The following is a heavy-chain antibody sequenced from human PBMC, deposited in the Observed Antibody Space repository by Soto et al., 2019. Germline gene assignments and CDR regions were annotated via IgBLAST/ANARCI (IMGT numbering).Heavy chain of an antibody. CDR2: IDPSGSQT. D-gene: IGHD3-22*01. Sequence: PGESLKISCKGSGYSFAGYWITWVRQKPGKGLEWMGRIDPSGSQTYYSPSFRGHVTISVTKSITTVFLQWSSLRASDTAMYYCARQIYDSDTGPTFQYYFDSWGQGTPVTVSS. J-gene: IGHJ4*02. CDR3: ARQIYDSDTGPTFQYYFDS. CDR1: GYSFAGYW. V-gene: IGHV5-10-1*01.